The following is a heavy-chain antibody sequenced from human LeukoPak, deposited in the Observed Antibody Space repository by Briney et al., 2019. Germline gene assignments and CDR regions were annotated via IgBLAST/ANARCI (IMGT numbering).Heavy chain of an antibody. D-gene: IGHD3-3*01. CDR3: ARRFLEWPDYYYMDV. Sequence: GESLKISCKGSGYSFTSYWIGWVRQMPGKGLEWMGIIYPGDSDTGYSPSFQGQVTISADKSISTAYLQWSSLKASDTAMYYCARRFLEWPDYYYMDVWGKGTTVTVSS. CDR2: IYPGDSDT. J-gene: IGHJ6*03. CDR1: GYSFTSYW. V-gene: IGHV5-51*01.